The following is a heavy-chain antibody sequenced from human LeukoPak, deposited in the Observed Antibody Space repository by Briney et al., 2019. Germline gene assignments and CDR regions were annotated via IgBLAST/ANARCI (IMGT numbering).Heavy chain of an antibody. J-gene: IGHJ4*02. V-gene: IGHV4-39*07. CDR1: GGSISSNSYY. D-gene: IGHD5-18*01. CDR3: ARGRYIYGNAFDY. Sequence: KPSETLSLTCIVSGGSISSNSYYWGWIRQPPGKGLEWIGSIHYSGSSNYNPSLKSRVTISVDTSKNQFSLKLSSVTAADTAVYYCARGRYIYGNAFDYWGQGTLVTVSS. CDR2: IHYSGSS.